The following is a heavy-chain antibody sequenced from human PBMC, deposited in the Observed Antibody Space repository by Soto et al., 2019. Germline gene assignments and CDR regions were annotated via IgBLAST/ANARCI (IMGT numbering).Heavy chain of an antibody. CDR1: DDSFRGADYY. D-gene: IGHD5-18*01. CDR3: ARGPGYIYGWRTIDF. Sequence: PSETLSLTCAVSDDSFRGADYYWSWLRQPLGKGPEWIGYTYYNGDTKYNPALKSRVTMSVDTSKNQFSLRLSSVTAADTSVYFCARGPGYIYGWRTIDFWGRGILVTVSS. V-gene: IGHV4-61*08. CDR2: TYYNGDT. J-gene: IGHJ4*02.